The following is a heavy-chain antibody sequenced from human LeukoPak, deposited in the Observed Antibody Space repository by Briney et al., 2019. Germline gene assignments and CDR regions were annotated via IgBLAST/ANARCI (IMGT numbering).Heavy chain of an antibody. CDR3: ARAYGGYLDY. D-gene: IGHD4-23*01. Sequence: SGGSLRLSCAASGFTVSSNYMTWVRQAPGKGLEWLSVIYSSGATYYADSVKGRFILSRDNSKNTLYFQMNSLRGEDTAVYYCARAYGGYLDYWGQGTLVTVSS. CDR1: GFTVSSNY. V-gene: IGHV3-66*02. J-gene: IGHJ4*02. CDR2: IYSSGAT.